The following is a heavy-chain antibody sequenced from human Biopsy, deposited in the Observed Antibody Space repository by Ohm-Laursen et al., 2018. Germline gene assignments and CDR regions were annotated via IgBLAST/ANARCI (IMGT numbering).Heavy chain of an antibody. J-gene: IGHJ4*02. CDR2: IIAVSGLV. CDR3: ATPFQYYDSWGGYPPFDH. Sequence: GASVKVSCKSSGGTFSNYAISWVRQAPGEGLEWMGGIIAVSGLVNYAPKFQGRVSITADKSTTTAYMELSNLKSEDTAVYYCATPFQYYDSWGGYPPFDHWGQGTLVIVSS. V-gene: IGHV1-69*17. D-gene: IGHD3-3*01. CDR1: GGTFSNYA.